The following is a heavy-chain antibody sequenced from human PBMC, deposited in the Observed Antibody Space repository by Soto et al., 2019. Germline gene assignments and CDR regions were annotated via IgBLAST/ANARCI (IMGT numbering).Heavy chain of an antibody. D-gene: IGHD2-8*01. CDR2: ISGSGGHT. CDR1: GGSVSSGS. V-gene: IGHV3-23*01. Sequence: ETLSLTCTVSGGSVSSGSNYWSWVRQAPGKGLEWVSTISGSGGHTYYADSVKGRFVVSRDNDKNTVYLHMSSLTGEDTAVYFCAKIEMGWFAHWGQGTQVTVSS. CDR3: AKIEMGWFAH. J-gene: IGHJ5*02.